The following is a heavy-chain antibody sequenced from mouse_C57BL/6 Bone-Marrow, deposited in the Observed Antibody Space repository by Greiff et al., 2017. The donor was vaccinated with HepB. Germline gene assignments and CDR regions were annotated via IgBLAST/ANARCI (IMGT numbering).Heavy chain of an antibody. D-gene: IGHD2-3*01. CDR1: GFNIKDDY. CDR2: IDPENGDT. Sequence: VQLQHSGAELVRPGASVKLSCTASGFNIKDDYMHWVKQRPEQGLEWIGWIDPENGDTEYASKFQGKATITADTSSNTAYLQLSSLTSEDTAVYYCTFYDGYSWFAYWGQGTLVTVSA. V-gene: IGHV14-4*01. CDR3: TFYDGYSWFAY. J-gene: IGHJ3*01.